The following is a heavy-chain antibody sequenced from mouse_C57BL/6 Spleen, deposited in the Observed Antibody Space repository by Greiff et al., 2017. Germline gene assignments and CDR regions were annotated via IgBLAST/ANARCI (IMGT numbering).Heavy chain of an antibody. CDR1: GFTFSDYY. J-gene: IGHJ4*01. V-gene: IGHV5-12*01. CDR2: ISNGGGST. CDR3: ARPYYDYDAYYAMDY. Sequence: EVQLQESGGGLVQPGGSLKLSCAASGFTFSDYYMYWVRQTPEKRLEWVAYISNGGGSTYYPDTVKGRFTISRDNAKNTLYLQMSRLKSEDTAMYYCARPYYDYDAYYAMDYWGQGTSVTVSS. D-gene: IGHD2-4*01.